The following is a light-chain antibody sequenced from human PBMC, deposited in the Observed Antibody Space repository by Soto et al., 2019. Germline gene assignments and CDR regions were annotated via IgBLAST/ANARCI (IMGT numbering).Light chain of an antibody. V-gene: IGLV2-8*01. CDR2: EVS. J-gene: IGLJ2*01. Sequence: QSALTQPPSASGSPGQSVTIFCTGTSSDVGGYKYVSWYQQHPGKAPKLMIYEVSQRPAGVPDRFSGSKSGNTASLTVSGLQAEDEADYYCSSYAGTNNLNVFGGGTKVTVL. CDR3: SSYAGTNNLNV. CDR1: SSDVGGYKY.